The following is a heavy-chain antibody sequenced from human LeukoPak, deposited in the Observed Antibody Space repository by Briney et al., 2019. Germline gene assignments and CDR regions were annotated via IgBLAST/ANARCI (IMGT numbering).Heavy chain of an antibody. CDR3: ARSVSDKYDFWSGYQYYFDY. CDR2: INPNSGGT. CDR1: GYTFTGYY. D-gene: IGHD3-3*01. V-gene: IGHV1-2*02. Sequence: ASVTVSFKASGYTFTGYYMHWVRQAPGQGLEWMGWINPNSGGTNYAQKFQGRVTMTRDTSISTAYMELSRLRSDDTAVYYCARSVSDKYDFWSGYQYYFDYWGQGTLVTVSS. J-gene: IGHJ4*02.